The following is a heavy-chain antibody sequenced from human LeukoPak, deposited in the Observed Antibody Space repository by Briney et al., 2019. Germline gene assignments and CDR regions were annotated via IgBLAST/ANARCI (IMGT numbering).Heavy chain of an antibody. CDR2: IYSGGST. CDR3: ARELGYCSSTSCYRYMDV. Sequence: GGSLRLSCAASGFTVSSNYMSWVRQAPGKGLEWVSVIYSGGSTYYADSVKGRFTISRDNSKNTLYLQMNSLRAEDTAVYYCARELGYCSSTSCYRYMDVRGKGTTVTISS. CDR1: GFTVSSNY. J-gene: IGHJ6*03. D-gene: IGHD2-2*01. V-gene: IGHV3-53*01.